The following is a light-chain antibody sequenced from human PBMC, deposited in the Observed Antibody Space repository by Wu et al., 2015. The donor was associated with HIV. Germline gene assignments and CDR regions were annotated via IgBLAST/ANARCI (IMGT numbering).Light chain of an antibody. CDR3: HQYGTSPT. CDR1: QSVSSN. CDR2: AAS. Sequence: EIVMTQSPATLSVSPGERATLSCRASQSVSSNLAWYQQKPGQAPRLLIYAASNRATGIPDRFSGSVSGTDFTLTISRLEPEDFAVYYCHQYGTSPTFGGGTKVEIK. J-gene: IGKJ4*01. V-gene: IGKV3-20*01.